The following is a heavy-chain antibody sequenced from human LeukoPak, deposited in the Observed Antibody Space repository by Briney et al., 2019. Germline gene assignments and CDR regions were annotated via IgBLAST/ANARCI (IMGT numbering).Heavy chain of an antibody. CDR1: GASITSYY. CDR3: ARGGDYDFWSGYSNYYYMDV. V-gene: IGHV4-59*01. D-gene: IGHD3-3*01. Sequence: SETLSLTCTVSGASITSYYWIWIRQPPGKGLEWIGYIYNTGSTSYNPSLKSRVTISEDTSKNQFSLKLSSVTAADTAVYYCARGGDYDFWSGYSNYYYMDVWGKGTTVTVSS. J-gene: IGHJ6*03. CDR2: IYNTGST.